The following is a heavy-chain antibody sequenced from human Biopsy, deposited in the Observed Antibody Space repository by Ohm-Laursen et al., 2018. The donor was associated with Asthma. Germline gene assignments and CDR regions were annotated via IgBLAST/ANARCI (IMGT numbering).Heavy chain of an antibody. CDR2: INAANGNT. D-gene: IGHD3-9*01. CDR3: ARTYFDFLTGQVKDVFGV. J-gene: IGHJ3*01. CDR1: GYNFISFA. Sequence: ASVKVSCKASGYNFISFAIHWVRQAPGHSLEWMGWINAANGNTKYSQKFQGRLTISRDTSASTAYMDLSSLRSEDTAVYYCARTYFDFLTGQVKDVFGVWGQGTMVTVSS. V-gene: IGHV1-3*01.